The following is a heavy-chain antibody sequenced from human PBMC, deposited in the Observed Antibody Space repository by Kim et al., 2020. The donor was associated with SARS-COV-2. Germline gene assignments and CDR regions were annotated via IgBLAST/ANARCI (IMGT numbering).Heavy chain of an antibody. Sequence: GGSLRLSCAASGFTFDDYAMHWVRQAPGKGLEWVSGISWNSGSIGYADSVKGRFTISRDNAKNSLYLQMNSLRAEDTALYYCARGYGDILKYYFDYWGQGTLVTVSS. CDR3: ARGYGDILKYYFDY. CDR1: GFTFDDYA. V-gene: IGHV3-9*01. J-gene: IGHJ4*02. CDR2: ISWNSGSI. D-gene: IGHD4-17*01.